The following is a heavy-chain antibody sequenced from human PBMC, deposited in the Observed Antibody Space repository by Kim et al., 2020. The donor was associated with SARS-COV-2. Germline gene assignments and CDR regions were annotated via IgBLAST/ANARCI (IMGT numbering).Heavy chain of an antibody. V-gene: IGHV3-21*01. J-gene: IGHJ4*02. CDR2: ISSSSSYI. CDR3: ASDSGSWNFDY. D-gene: IGHD6-13*01. CDR1: GFTFSSYS. Sequence: GGSLRLSCAASGFTFSSYSMNWVRQAPGKGLEWVSSISSSSSYIYYADSVKGRFTISRDNAKNSMYLQMNSLRAEDTAVYYCASDSGSWNFDYWGQGTLVTVSS.